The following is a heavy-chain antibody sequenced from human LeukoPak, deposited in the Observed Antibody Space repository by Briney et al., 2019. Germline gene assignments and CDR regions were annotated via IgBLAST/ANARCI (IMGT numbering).Heavy chain of an antibody. J-gene: IGHJ5*02. CDR1: GDSISSSSYY. Sequence: PSETLSLTCTVSGDSISSSSYYWGWIRQPPGKGLEWIGYISYSGSTNYNPSLKSRVTISIDTSKNQFSLKLRSVTAADTAVYYCAREGSSWSNWFDPWGQGTLVTVSS. CDR2: ISYSGST. D-gene: IGHD6-13*01. V-gene: IGHV4-61*01. CDR3: AREGSSWSNWFDP.